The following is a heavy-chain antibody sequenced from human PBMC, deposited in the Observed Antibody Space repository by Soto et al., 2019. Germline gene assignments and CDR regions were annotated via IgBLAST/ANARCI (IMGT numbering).Heavy chain of an antibody. Sequence: SETLSLPCPVSGYSITGPYWGWIRQPPVKTLEWIGYIYHSGTTTYNPSLKSRVSISVDTSKNQFSLRLTSVIAADTAVYYCARDMPYAAGSLAGCDYWGQGILVTVSS. CDR3: ARDMPYAAGSLAGCDY. J-gene: IGHJ4*02. CDR2: IYHSGTT. V-gene: IGHV4-59*11. D-gene: IGHD1-26*01. CDR1: GYSITGPY.